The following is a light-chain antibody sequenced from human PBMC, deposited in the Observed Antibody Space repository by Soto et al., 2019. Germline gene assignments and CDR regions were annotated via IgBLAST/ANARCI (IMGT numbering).Light chain of an antibody. J-gene: IGLJ1*01. CDR1: SSDVGGYNY. Sequence: QSALTQPASVSGSPGQSIAISCTGTSSDVGGYNYVSWYQQLPGKAPTLLISEVSNRPSGVSHRFSGSKSGNTASLTISGLQAEDEADYYCGSYRTGGPVVFGTGTKVTVL. CDR3: GSYRTGGPVV. CDR2: EVS. V-gene: IGLV2-14*01.